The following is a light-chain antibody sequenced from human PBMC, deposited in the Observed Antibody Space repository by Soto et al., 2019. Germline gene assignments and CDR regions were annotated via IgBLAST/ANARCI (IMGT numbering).Light chain of an antibody. CDR1: NIGSKS. J-gene: IGLJ1*01. Sequence: SYELTQPPSVSVAPGQTARITCGGTNIGSKSVQWYQQKPGQAPVLVVYDDSDRPSGIPERFSGSNSGNTATLTISRVEAGDEADYYCQVWDSSSDHPYVFGTGTKLTVL. V-gene: IGLV3-21*02. CDR2: DDS. CDR3: QVWDSSSDHPYV.